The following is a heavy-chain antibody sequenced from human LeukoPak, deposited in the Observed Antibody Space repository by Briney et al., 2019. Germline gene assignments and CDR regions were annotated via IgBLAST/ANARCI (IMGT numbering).Heavy chain of an antibody. D-gene: IGHD3-22*01. CDR2: IKQDGSEK. J-gene: IGHJ4*02. V-gene: IGHV3-7*01. CDR3: ARDGSESTGYYYAL. Sequence: GGSLRPSCAASGFTFSSYWMSWVRQAPGKGLEWVANIKQDGSEKYYVDSVKGRFTISRDNAKNSLYLQMNSLRAEDTAVYYCARDGSESTGYYYALWGQGTLVTVSS. CDR1: GFTFSSYW.